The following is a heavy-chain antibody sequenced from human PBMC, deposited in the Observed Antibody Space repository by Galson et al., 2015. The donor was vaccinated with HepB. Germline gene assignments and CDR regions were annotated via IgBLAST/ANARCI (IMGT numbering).Heavy chain of an antibody. D-gene: IGHD5-18*01. V-gene: IGHV3-30*03. J-gene: IGHJ4*02. CDR3: ARDRDTAMDRSTGYFDY. CDR1: GFTFSHYG. Sequence: SLRLSCAASGFTFSHYGMHWVRQAPGKGLEWVAVISYDGSNKHYADSVKGRFTIFRDKSKSTLYLQMNSLRIEDTSVYYCARDRDTAMDRSTGYFDYWGREPWSPSPQ. CDR2: ISYDGSNK.